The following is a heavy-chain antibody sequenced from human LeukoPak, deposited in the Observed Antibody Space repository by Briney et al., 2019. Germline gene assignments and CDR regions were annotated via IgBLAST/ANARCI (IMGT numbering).Heavy chain of an antibody. CDR3: VTDLHGINWYVD. V-gene: IGHV3-23*01. CDR2: ISPSGDIL. Sequence: GGSLRLSCAASGFTFSRHGMNWVRQAPGKGLEWVSGISPSGDILYYADSVKGQFTISRDNFKNTVYLQMNSLRGDDTSLYYCVTDLHGINWYVDWGQGTLVTVSS. CDR1: GFTFSRHG. J-gene: IGHJ4*02. D-gene: IGHD1-20*01.